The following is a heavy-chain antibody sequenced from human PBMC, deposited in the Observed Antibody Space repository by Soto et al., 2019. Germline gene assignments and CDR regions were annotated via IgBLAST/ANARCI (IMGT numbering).Heavy chain of an antibody. D-gene: IGHD6-13*01. CDR3: ARRERAAGTDWWFDP. CDR2: IYSSENT. J-gene: IGHJ5*02. CDR1: GGSVSSSSYS. Sequence: PSETLSLTCTVSGGSVSSSSYSWGWIRQPPGKGLEWIGTIYSSENTYYNPSLMSRVTISVDTSKNQFSLKLSSVTAADTAVYYCARRERAAGTDWWFDPWGQGTLVTVSS. V-gene: IGHV4-39*01.